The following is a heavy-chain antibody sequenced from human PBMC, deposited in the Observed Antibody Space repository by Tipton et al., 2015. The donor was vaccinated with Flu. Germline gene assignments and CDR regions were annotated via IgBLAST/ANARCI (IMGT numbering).Heavy chain of an antibody. V-gene: IGHV3-30*14. CDR3: ARGLLLWFRELLGGMDV. Sequence: QLVQSGGGVVQPGRSLRLSCAASGFTFSSYAMHWARQAPGKGLEWVAVISYDGSNKYYADSVKGRFTISRDNSKNTLYLQMGSLRAEDMAVYYCARGLLLWFRELLGGMDVWGQGTTVTVSS. J-gene: IGHJ6*02. CDR1: GFTFSSYA. CDR2: ISYDGSNK. D-gene: IGHD3-10*01.